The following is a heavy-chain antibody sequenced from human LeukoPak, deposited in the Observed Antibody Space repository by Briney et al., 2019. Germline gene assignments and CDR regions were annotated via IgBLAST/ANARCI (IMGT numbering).Heavy chain of an antibody. CDR2: INPSGGST. Sequence: ASVKVSCKASGYTFSGYYIYWVRQAPGQGLEWMGIINPSGGSTSYAQKFQGRVTMTRDTSTSTVYMELSSLRSEDTAVYYCAREDIVVVVAATRSGFDYWGQGTLVTVSS. D-gene: IGHD2-15*01. CDR1: GYTFSGYY. J-gene: IGHJ4*02. V-gene: IGHV1-46*01. CDR3: AREDIVVVVAATRSGFDY.